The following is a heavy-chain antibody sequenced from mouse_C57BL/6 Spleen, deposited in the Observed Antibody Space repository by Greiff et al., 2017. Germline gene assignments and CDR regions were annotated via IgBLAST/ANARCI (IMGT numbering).Heavy chain of an antibody. CDR1: GYTIKDDY. V-gene: IGHV14-4*01. Sequence: EVQLQQSGAELVRPGASVKLSCTASGYTIKDDYMHWVKQRPEQGLEWIGWIDPENGDTEYASKFQGKATITADTSSNTAYLQLSSLTSGDTAFYYCTTLYYDERDWGQGTTLTVSS. D-gene: IGHD1-1*01. CDR2: IDPENGDT. CDR3: TTLYYDERD. J-gene: IGHJ2*01.